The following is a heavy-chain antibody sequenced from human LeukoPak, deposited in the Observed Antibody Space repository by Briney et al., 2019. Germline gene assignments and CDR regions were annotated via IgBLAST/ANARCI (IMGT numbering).Heavy chain of an antibody. D-gene: IGHD6-19*01. CDR3: ARSMGAVAGDLDY. CDR2: IYYSGST. J-gene: IGHJ4*02. Sequence: SETLSLTCTVSGGSVSSGSYYWSWIRQPPGKGPEWIGYIYYSGSTNYNPSLKSRVTISVDTSKNQFSLKLSSVTAADTAVYYCARSMGAVAGDLDYWGQGTLVTVSS. CDR1: GGSVSSGSYY. V-gene: IGHV4-61*01.